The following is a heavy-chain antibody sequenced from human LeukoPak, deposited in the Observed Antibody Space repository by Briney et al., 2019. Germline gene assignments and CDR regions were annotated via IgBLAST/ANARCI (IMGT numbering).Heavy chain of an antibody. Sequence: GESLKISCKASGSTFTDYWIAWVRQLPGKGLELMGIVYPDDSDTRYSPSFQGQVTISADESINTAYLQWSGLKASDTAIYYCARRDGYNHVDYWGQGTLVTVSS. CDR3: ARRDGYNHVDY. V-gene: IGHV5-51*01. D-gene: IGHD5-24*01. CDR2: VYPDDSDT. CDR1: GSTFTDYW. J-gene: IGHJ4*02.